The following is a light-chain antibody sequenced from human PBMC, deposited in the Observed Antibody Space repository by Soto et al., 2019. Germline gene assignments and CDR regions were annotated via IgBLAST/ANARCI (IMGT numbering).Light chain of an antibody. CDR3: QQSYSTPPIT. Sequence: DIQMTQSPSSLSASVGARVPITCRASQSISSYLNWYQQRPGRAPRLLIYAASSLHTGVPSRFTGSGSGTDFTLTITSLQPEDFATYYCQQSYSTPPITFGQGTRLEIK. J-gene: IGKJ5*01. V-gene: IGKV1-39*01. CDR1: QSISSY. CDR2: AAS.